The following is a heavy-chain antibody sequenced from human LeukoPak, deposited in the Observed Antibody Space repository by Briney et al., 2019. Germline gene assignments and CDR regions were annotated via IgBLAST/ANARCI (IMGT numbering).Heavy chain of an antibody. CDR1: GYSFTTYW. CDR3: ARRRWADAFDI. Sequence: GESLKISCKDSGYSFTTYWIAWVRQMPGKGPEWMGIIYPGDSDTTYSPSFQGQVTISADKSISTAYLQWNSLKASDTAMYYCARRRWADAFDIWGQGTMVTVSS. D-gene: IGHD4-23*01. V-gene: IGHV5-51*01. J-gene: IGHJ3*02. CDR2: IYPGDSDT.